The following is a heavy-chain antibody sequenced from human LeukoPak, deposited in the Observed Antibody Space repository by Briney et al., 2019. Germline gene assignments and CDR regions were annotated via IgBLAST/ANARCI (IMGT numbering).Heavy chain of an antibody. CDR3: AKGPRAYWYFDL. CDR1: GFTFDDYA. V-gene: IGHV3-9*01. J-gene: IGHJ2*01. Sequence: PGGSLRLSCAASGFTFDDYAMHWVRQAPGKGLEWVSGISWNSGSIGYADSVKGRFTISRDNAKNSLYPQMNSLGAEDTALYYCAKGPRAYWYFDLWGRGTLVTVSS. CDR2: ISWNSGSI.